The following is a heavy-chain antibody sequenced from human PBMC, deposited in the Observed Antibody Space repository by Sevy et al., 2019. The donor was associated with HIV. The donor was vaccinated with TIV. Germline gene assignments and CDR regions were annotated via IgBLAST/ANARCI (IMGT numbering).Heavy chain of an antibody. CDR3: VKGARYTIPNDAFDI. J-gene: IGHJ3*02. Sequence: GGSLRLSCEASGFTFSSNAMSWVRQAPGKGLEWVSGIRGGGGDTFYAGSVKGRFTISRDNSKNQRFLQINSLRAEDTALYYCVKGARYTIPNDAFDIWGQGTMVTVSS. V-gene: IGHV3-23*01. CDR1: GFTFSSNA. D-gene: IGHD2-2*02. CDR2: IRGGGGDT.